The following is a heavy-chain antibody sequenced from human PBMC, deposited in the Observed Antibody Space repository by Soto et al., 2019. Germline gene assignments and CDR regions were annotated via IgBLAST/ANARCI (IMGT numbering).Heavy chain of an antibody. CDR2: IVVGSGNT. Sequence: QMQLVQSVPEVKNPVTSLMFSFKASGFTFTISAMQWVRQARGQRLEWIGCIVVGSGNTNDAQKFQERVTITRDMSTITDYMERFSSRSEDTAVYYCAAVAFGGVISGAFYLWGQGTMVVFSS. D-gene: IGHD3-16*02. J-gene: IGHJ3*01. CDR1: GFTFTISA. V-gene: IGHV1-58*02. CDR3: AAVAFGGVISGAFYL.